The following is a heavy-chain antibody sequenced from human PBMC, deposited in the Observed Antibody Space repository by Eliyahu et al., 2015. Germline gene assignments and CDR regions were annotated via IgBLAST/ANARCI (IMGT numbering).Heavy chain of an antibody. CDR3: ARDRAGAPYYYYMDV. D-gene: IGHD3-10*01. CDR1: GGSISSGSYY. Sequence: QVQLQESGPGLVKPSQTLSLTCTVSGGSISSGSYYWSWIRQPAGKGLEWIGRIYTSGSTNYNPSPKSRVTLSVDTSKNQFSLKLSSVTAADTAVYYCARDRAGAPYYYYMDVWGKGTTVTVSS. CDR2: IYTSGST. V-gene: IGHV4-61*02. J-gene: IGHJ6*03.